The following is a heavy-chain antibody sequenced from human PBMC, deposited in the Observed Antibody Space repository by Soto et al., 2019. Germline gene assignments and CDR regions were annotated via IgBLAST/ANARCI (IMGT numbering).Heavy chain of an antibody. CDR3: AAQEVAVFDY. D-gene: IGHD6-19*01. CDR1: GFTFSSYS. J-gene: IGHJ4*02. CDR2: ISSSSSYI. V-gene: IGHV3-21*01. Sequence: GGSLRLSCAASGFTFSSYSMNWVRQAPGKGLEWVSSISSSSSYIYYADSVKGRFTISRDNAKNSLYLQMNSLRAEDTAVYHCAAQEVAVFDYWGQGTLVTVSS.